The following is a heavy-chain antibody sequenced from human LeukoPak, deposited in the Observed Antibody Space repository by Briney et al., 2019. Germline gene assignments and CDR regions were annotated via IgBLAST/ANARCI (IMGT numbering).Heavy chain of an antibody. CDR3: ARGRRSGSYYNWFDP. CDR2: XSAYNGNT. J-gene: IGHJ5*02. D-gene: IGHD1-26*01. V-gene: IGHV1-18*01. CDR1: GYTFTSYG. Sequence: ASVKVSCKASGYTFTSYGISWVRQAPGQGLEWXXXXSAYNGNTNYAQKLQGRVTMTTDTSTSTAYMELRSLRSDDTAVYYCARGRRSGSYYNWFDPWGQGTLVTVSS.